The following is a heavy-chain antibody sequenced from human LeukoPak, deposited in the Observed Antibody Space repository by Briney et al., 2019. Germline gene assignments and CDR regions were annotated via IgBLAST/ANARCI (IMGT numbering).Heavy chain of an antibody. CDR3: ARVTIHCSGGSCYLGWFDP. Sequence: SETLSLTCTVSGYSISSGYYWTWIRQPPGKGLEWIGYIYNSESTNYNPSLKSRVTISVDTSKSQFSLNLSSVTAADTAVYYCARVTIHCSGGSCYLGWFDPWGQGTLVTVSS. D-gene: IGHD2-15*01. V-gene: IGHV4-61*01. J-gene: IGHJ5*02. CDR2: IYNSEST. CDR1: GYSISSGYY.